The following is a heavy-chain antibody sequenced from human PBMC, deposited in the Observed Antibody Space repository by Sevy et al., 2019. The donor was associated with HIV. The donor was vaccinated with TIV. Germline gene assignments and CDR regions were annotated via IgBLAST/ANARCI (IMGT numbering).Heavy chain of an antibody. V-gene: IGHV3-73*01. CDR1: GFTFSGSA. Sequence: GGSLRLSCAASGFTFSGSAMQWVRQASGKGLEWVGRIRSKGNSYATAYAASVKGKFTISREDSKNTVYLQMNSLKTEDTAVYYCTRGGARDSSSWYDYFDYWGQGTLVTVSS. CDR3: TRGGARDSSSWYDYFDY. D-gene: IGHD6-13*01. J-gene: IGHJ4*02. CDR2: IRSKGNSYAT.